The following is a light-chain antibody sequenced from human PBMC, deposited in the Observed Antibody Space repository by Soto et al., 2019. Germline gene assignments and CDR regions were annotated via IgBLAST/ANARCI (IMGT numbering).Light chain of an antibody. V-gene: IGKV3-20*01. CDR2: GAC. Sequence: EIVLTQSPGTLSLSPGERATLSCRASQSVSSSYLAWYQQKPGQAPRLLIYGACSRATGIPDRFSGSGSGTDFTLTISRQEPEDFAVYYCQQYGSSPPITFGQWTRLEIK. CDR3: QQYGSSPPIT. J-gene: IGKJ5*01. CDR1: QSVSSSY.